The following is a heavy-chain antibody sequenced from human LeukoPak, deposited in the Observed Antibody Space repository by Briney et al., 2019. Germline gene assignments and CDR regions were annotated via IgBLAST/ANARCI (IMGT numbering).Heavy chain of an antibody. CDR1: GFRFTNYA. Sequence: GMSLRLSCAASGFRFTNYAMHWVRQPPGTGLEWVAVISMDGIQEYYADSVKGRFSISRDNSKNTLYLQMNSLRSEDTAVYYCAREVYSYALDALDLWGQGTMVTVSS. D-gene: IGHD5-18*01. V-gene: IGHV3-30*04. J-gene: IGHJ3*01. CDR2: ISMDGIQE. CDR3: AREVYSYALDALDL.